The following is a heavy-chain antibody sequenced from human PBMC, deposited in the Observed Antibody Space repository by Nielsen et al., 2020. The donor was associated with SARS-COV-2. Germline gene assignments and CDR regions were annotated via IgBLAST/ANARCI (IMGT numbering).Heavy chain of an antibody. CDR2: ISASRIYI. J-gene: IGHJ5*02. CDR3: ARGFDP. V-gene: IGHV3-21*04. Sequence: GESLKISCAASEFSFSSYTINWVRQAPGKGLEWVSSISASRIYIFYADSVKGRFTISRNNAKNSVFLQLTGLRAEDTAVYYCARGFDPWGQGTLVTVSS. CDR1: EFSFSSYT.